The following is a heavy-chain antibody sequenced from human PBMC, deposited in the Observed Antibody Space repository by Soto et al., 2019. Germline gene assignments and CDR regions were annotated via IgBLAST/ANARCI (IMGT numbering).Heavy chain of an antibody. J-gene: IGHJ6*02. CDR3: ARDRLCTCTGCMDV. CDR2: IYYSGST. CDR1: GDSISSYY. D-gene: IGHD3-16*01. Sequence: SETLSLTCTVSGDSISSYYWGWFRQPPGKGLEWIGYIYYSGSTNYNPTLKSRVTISVDTSRNQFSLKLSSVTTADTAVYYCARDRLCTCTGCMDVWGQGTTVTVSS. V-gene: IGHV4-59*01.